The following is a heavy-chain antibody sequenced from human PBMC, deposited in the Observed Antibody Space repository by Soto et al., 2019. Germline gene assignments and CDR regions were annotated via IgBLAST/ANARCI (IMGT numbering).Heavy chain of an antibody. D-gene: IGHD3-22*01. CDR3: ARDGPYNYDSSGYYYVDYYYYGMDV. V-gene: IGHV3-33*01. CDR2: IWYDGSNK. Sequence: GGSLRLSCAASGFTFSSYGMHWVRQAPGKGLEWVAVIWYDGSNKYYADSVKGRFTISRDNSKNTLYLQMNSLRAEDTAVYYCARDGPYNYDSSGYYYVDYYYYGMDVWGQGTTVTVSS. J-gene: IGHJ6*02. CDR1: GFTFSSYG.